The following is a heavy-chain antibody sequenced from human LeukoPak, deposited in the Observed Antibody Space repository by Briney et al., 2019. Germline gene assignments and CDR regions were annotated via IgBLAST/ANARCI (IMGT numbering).Heavy chain of an antibody. V-gene: IGHV3-23*01. Sequence: GGALRLSCAASGFTFSIYAMRWVRQAPGKGLEGVATSGGRGCSAYYADSVKGRFAISRDDSKSMLFLQMNSLRPEDTAVYFCAKRITVTTGYYFDSWGQGTLVTVSA. CDR2: SGGRGCSA. CDR1: GFTFSIYA. CDR3: AKRITVTTGYYFDS. D-gene: IGHD6-19*01. J-gene: IGHJ4*02.